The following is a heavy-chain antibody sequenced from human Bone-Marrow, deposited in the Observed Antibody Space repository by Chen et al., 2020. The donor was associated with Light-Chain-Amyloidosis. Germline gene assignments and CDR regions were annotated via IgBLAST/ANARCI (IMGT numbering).Heavy chain of an antibody. V-gene: IGHV3-48*03. J-gene: IGHJ4*02. CDR1: GFTFSSYE. Sequence: EEQLVESGGGLVQPGGSLRLSCAASGFTFSSYEMNWVRQAPGKGLEWVSYISRRGSTIYYADSVQGRFTISRDNAKNSLYLQMNSLRAEDTAVYYCATTKGRWLPSYWGQGTLVTVSS. D-gene: IGHD5-12*01. CDR3: ATTKGRWLPSY. CDR2: ISRRGSTI.